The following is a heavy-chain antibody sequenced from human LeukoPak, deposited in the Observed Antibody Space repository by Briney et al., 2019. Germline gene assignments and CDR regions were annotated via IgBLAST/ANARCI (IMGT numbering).Heavy chain of an antibody. Sequence: GGSLRLSCAASGLIFNNYWMHWVRQAPGKGLVWASRINGDGRNNNYADSVKGRFTISRDNAKNTLYLQMNSLTAEDTAVYYCLAGGRGNTYGYFDYWGQGTLVTVSP. CDR2: INGDGRNN. CDR1: GLIFNNYW. D-gene: IGHD5-18*01. V-gene: IGHV3-74*01. CDR3: LAGGRGNTYGYFDY. J-gene: IGHJ4*02.